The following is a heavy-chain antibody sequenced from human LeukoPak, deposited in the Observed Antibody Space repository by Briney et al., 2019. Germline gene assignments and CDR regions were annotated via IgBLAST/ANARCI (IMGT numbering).Heavy chain of an antibody. V-gene: IGHV4-39*01. Sequence: SETLSLTCTVSGGSISSSSYYWGWIRPPPGKGLEWIGSIYYSGSTYYNPSLKSRVTISVDTSKNQFSLKLSSVTAAETAVYYCVRHKGGYSGYVDYWGQGTLVTVSS. D-gene: IGHD5-12*01. J-gene: IGHJ4*02. CDR2: IYYSGST. CDR3: VRHKGGYSGYVDY. CDR1: GGSISSSSYY.